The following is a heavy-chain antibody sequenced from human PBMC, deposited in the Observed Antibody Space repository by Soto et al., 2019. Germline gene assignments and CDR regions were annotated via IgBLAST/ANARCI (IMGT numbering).Heavy chain of an antibody. CDR3: AGSSWPSDAFDI. CDR2: INAGNGNT. CDR1: GYTFTSYA. Sequence: ASVKVSCKASGYTFTSYAMHWVRQAPGQRLEWMGWINAGNGNTRYSQKFQGRVTITRDTSASTSYMALSSLRSEDTAVYYCAGSSWPSDAFDIWGQGTMVTVSS. V-gene: IGHV1-3*01. J-gene: IGHJ3*02. D-gene: IGHD6-13*01.